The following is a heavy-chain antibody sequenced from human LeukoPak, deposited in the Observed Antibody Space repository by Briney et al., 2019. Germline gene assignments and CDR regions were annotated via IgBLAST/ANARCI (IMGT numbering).Heavy chain of an antibody. Sequence: WETLSLTCTVSGGSISSSNYYWGWIRHPPGKGLEWIGSIYYSGSTYYNPSLKSRVTISVDTSKNQFSLKLSSVTAADTAVYYCASPSGTYYSRFHYWGQGALVTVSS. V-gene: IGHV4-39*01. D-gene: IGHD1-26*01. CDR1: GGSISSSNYY. J-gene: IGHJ4*02. CDR3: ASPSGTYYSRFHY. CDR2: IYYSGST.